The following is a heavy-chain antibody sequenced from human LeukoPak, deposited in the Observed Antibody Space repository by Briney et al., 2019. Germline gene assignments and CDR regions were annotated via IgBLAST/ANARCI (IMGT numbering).Heavy chain of an antibody. CDR2: IYYSGST. V-gene: IGHV4-59*01. CDR3: ARVIAAARWYFDL. J-gene: IGHJ2*01. Sequence: SETLSLTCTVSGGSISSYYWNWIRQPPGKGLEWIGYIYYSGSTNYNPSLKSRVTISVDTSKNQFSLKLSSVTAADTAVYYCARVIAAARWYFDLWGRGTLVTVSS. CDR1: GGSISSYY. D-gene: IGHD6-13*01.